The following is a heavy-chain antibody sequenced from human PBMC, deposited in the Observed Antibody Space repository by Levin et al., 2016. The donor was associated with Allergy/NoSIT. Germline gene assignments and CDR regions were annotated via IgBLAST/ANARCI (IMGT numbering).Heavy chain of an antibody. CDR3: ARDVRSSYDY. D-gene: IGHD3-3*01. V-gene: IGHV3-33*01. J-gene: IGHJ4*02. CDR2: IWYDGSNK. Sequence: PGKGLEWVAVIWYDGSNKYYADSVKGRFTISRDNSKNTLYLQMNSLRAEDTAVYYCARDVRSSYDYWGQGTLVTVSS.